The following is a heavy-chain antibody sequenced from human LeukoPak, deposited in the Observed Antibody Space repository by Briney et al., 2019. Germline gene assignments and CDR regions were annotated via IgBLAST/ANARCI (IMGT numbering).Heavy chain of an antibody. CDR3: ARDRGIAAAGTDWFDP. D-gene: IGHD6-13*01. CDR1: GGSISSGGYY. CDR2: IYYSGST. J-gene: IGHJ5*02. Sequence: SETLSLTCIVSGGSISSGGYYWSWIRQHPGKGLEWIGYIYYSGSTYYNPSLKSRVTISVDTSKNQFSLKLSSVTAADTAVYYCARDRGIAAAGTDWFDPWGQGTLVTVSS. V-gene: IGHV4-31*03.